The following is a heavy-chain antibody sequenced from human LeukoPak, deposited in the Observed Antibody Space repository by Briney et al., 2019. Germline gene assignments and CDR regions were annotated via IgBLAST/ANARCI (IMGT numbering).Heavy chain of an antibody. V-gene: IGHV3-74*01. CDR3: ARERTTIVSGNTFAAY. CDR1: GFTVSSYW. D-gene: IGHD4-11*01. J-gene: IGHJ4*02. CDR2: ISSDGGTI. Sequence: GGSLRLSCAASGFTVSSYWMNWVRQAPGKGLVWVSRISSDGGTISYADSVKGRFTIFRDTAKNTLFLQMNSLRSEDTAVYYCARERTTIVSGNTFAAYWGQGTLVTVSS.